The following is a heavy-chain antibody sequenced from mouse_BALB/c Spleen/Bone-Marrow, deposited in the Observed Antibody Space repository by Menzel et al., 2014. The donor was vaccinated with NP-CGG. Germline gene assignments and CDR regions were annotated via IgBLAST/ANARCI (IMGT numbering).Heavy chain of an antibody. CDR1: GYIFTSSW. J-gene: IGHJ2*01. V-gene: IGHV1-87*01. CDR3: TRKDY. Sequence: QVQLQQSGAELARPGAPVKLSCKASGYIFTSSWMQWVKQRPGQGLDWIGAIFPGDGDTRYTQKFKGKATLTVDTSSSTAYMQLSSLTSEDSAVYYCTRKDYWGQGTTLTVSS. CDR2: IFPGDGDT.